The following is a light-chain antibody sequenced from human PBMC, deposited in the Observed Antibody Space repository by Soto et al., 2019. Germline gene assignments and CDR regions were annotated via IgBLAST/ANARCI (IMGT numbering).Light chain of an antibody. CDR1: QSVSSN. V-gene: IGKV3-15*01. CDR3: QQYNNWPFT. CDR2: GAS. J-gene: IGKJ3*01. Sequence: EIVMTQSPATLSVSPGESATLSCRASQSVSSNLAWYQHKPGQAPRLLIYGASTRATGIPTMFSGSGSGTEFPFTISTLQSEDFAVYYCQQYNNWPFTFGPVTKVDIK.